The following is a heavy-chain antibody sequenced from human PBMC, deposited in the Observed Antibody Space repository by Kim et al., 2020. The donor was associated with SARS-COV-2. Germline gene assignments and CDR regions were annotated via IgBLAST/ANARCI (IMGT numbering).Heavy chain of an antibody. CDR2: ISSSGSTI. D-gene: IGHD3-3*01. V-gene: IGHV3-11*01. J-gene: IGHJ6*02. CDR1: GFTFSDYY. Sequence: GGSLRLSCAASGFTFSDYYMSWIRQAPGKGLEWDSYISSSGSTIYYADSAMGRFTISRDNAKNSLSLQMNSLRAEDTAVYYCARENSHITIFGVVTRIGMELWGQGTTVTVSS. CDR3: ARENSHITIFGVVTRIGMEL.